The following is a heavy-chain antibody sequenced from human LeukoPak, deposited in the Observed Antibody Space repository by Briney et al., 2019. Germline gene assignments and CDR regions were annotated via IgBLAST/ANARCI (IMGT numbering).Heavy chain of an antibody. V-gene: IGHV3-21*04. CDR2: ITSSSSYI. D-gene: IGHD2-21*01. CDR3: ARDSAYKKFDY. J-gene: IGHJ4*02. Sequence: GGSLRLSCAASAFTFSSYGMNWVRQAPGKGLEWVSSITSSSSYIYYADSVKGRFTISRDDAENSLYLQMDSLRAEDAAVYYCARDSAYKKFDYWGQGTLVTVSS. CDR1: AFTFSSYG.